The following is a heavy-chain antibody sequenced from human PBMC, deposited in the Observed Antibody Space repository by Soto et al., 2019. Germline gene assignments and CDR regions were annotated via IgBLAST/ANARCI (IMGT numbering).Heavy chain of an antibody. CDR1: GYTFTSYA. V-gene: IGHV1-3*01. CDR2: INAGNGNT. CDR3: AGVSGWYYFDY. Sequence: QVQLVQSGAEVKKPGASVKVSCKASGYTFTSYAMHWVRQAPGQRLEWMGWINAGNGNTKYSQKFPGRVTITRDTSASTAYMELSSLRSEDTAVYYCAGVSGWYYFDYWGQGTLVTVSS. D-gene: IGHD6-19*01. J-gene: IGHJ4*02.